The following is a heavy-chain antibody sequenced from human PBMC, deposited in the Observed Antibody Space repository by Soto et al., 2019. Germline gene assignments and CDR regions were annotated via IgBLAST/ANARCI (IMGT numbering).Heavy chain of an antibody. CDR3: AREGVHNYTEYYFDY. Sequence: EVQLVESGGGLVNPGGSLRLSCAASGFTFSYYPLHWVRRAPGKGLEWVSSISGVRDYIRYADSVKGRFAISRDNAKTSLYLQMNSLTAEDMAVYYCAREGVHNYTEYYFDYWGQGTLVTVSS. J-gene: IGHJ4*02. D-gene: IGHD3-10*01. CDR1: GFTFSYYP. V-gene: IGHV3-21*06. CDR2: ISGVRDYI.